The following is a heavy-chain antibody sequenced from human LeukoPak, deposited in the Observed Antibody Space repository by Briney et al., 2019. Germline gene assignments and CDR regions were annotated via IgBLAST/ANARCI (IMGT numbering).Heavy chain of an antibody. CDR1: GGTFSSYA. J-gene: IGHJ4*02. CDR2: IIPIFGTA. CDR3: AGGLYGDYDLDY. D-gene: IGHD4-17*01. Sequence: ASVKVSCKASGGTFSSYAISWVRQAPGQGLEWMGGIIPIFGTANYAQKFQGRVTITADESTSTAYTELSSLRSEDTAVYYCAGGLYGDYDLDYWGQGTLVTVSS. V-gene: IGHV1-69*13.